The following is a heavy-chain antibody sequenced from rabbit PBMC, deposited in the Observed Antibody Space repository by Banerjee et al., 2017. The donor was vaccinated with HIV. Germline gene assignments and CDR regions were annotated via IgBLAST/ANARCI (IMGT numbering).Heavy chain of an antibody. CDR2: IYADSGSIT. D-gene: IGHD6-1*01. CDR1: GFSFSSSYY. V-gene: IGHV1S45*01. Sequence: QEQLEESGGDLVKPEGSLTLTCKASGFSFSSSYYMCWVRQAPGKGLEWIGCIYADSGSITYYANWAKGRFTISKTSSTTVTLQMTSLTAADTATYFCARDAYRSYGYAPNLWGQGTLVTVS. CDR3: ARDAYRSYGYAPNL. J-gene: IGHJ4*01.